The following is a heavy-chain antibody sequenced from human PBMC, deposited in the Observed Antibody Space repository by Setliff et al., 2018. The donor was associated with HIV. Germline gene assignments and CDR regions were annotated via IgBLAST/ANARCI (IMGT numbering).Heavy chain of an antibody. CDR1: GFTFSSYA. V-gene: IGHV3-23*01. D-gene: IGHD3-10*01. Sequence: GSLRLSCAASGFTFSSYAMSWVRQAPGKGLEWVSAISGSGGSTYYADSVKGRFTISRDNSKNTLYLQMNSLRAEDTAVYYCAKDRWDSGGYYYYGMDVWGQGTTVTVSS. CDR3: AKDRWDSGGYYYYGMDV. CDR2: ISGSGGST. J-gene: IGHJ6*02.